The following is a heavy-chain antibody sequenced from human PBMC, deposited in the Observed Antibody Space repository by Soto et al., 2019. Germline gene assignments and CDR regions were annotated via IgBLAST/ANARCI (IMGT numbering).Heavy chain of an antibody. CDR2: INHSGST. CDR3: ARGGRHNWNRRRYLDY. D-gene: IGHD1-20*01. Sequence: MSLTCAVYRGCFSGYYWSWSRPPPGKELEWIGEINHSGSTNHNPSLKSRVTISVDTSKNQFSLKLSSVTAADKAVYYCARGGRHNWNRRRYLDYWGQGTLVTVTS. J-gene: IGHJ4*02. CDR1: RGCFSGYY. V-gene: IGHV4-34*01.